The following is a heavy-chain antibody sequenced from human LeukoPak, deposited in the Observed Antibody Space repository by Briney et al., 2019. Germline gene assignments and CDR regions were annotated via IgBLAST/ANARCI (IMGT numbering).Heavy chain of an antibody. CDR1: GFTFSSYA. J-gene: IGHJ4*02. Sequence: PGGSLRLSCAASGFTFSSYAMSWVRQAPGKGLEWVSAISGSGGSTYSADSVKGRFTISRDNSKNTLYLQMNSLRAEDTAVYYCAKAASYYYDSSGYYPLHIYFDYWGQGTLVTVSS. CDR3: AKAASYYYDSSGYYPLHIYFDY. D-gene: IGHD3-22*01. V-gene: IGHV3-23*01. CDR2: ISGSGGST.